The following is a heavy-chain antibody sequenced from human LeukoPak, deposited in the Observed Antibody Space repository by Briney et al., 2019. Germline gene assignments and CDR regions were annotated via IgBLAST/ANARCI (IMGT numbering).Heavy chain of an antibody. D-gene: IGHD1-26*01. V-gene: IGHV3-23*01. Sequence: GGSLRLSCAASGFTFDDYGMSWVRQAPGKGLEWVSAISGSGGSTYYADSVKGRFTISRDNSKNTLYLQINSLRAEDTAVYYCAKSIVGAMEGGYWGQGTLVTVSS. CDR3: AKSIVGAMEGGY. CDR1: GFTFDDYG. CDR2: ISGSGGST. J-gene: IGHJ4*02.